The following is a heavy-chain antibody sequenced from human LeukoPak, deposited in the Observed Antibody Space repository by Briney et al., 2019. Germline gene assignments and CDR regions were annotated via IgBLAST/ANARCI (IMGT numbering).Heavy chain of an antibody. Sequence: GGSLRLSCAASGFTFSIYDFHWVRQPPGKGLEWVSAIGTGDDTYYPDSVKGRFTISRENAKNSLYLQMNSLRAGDTAVYYCARELRCASGGHYYCGLDVWGQGITVIVSS. V-gene: IGHV3-13*01. J-gene: IGHJ6*02. CDR1: GFTFSIYD. CDR3: ARELRCASGGHYYCGLDV. D-gene: IGHD3-10*01. CDR2: IGTGDDT.